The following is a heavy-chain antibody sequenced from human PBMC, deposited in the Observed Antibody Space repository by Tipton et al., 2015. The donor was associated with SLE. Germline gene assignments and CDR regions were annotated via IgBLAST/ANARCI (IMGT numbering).Heavy chain of an antibody. J-gene: IGHJ3*01. CDR2: IKQDGSEK. V-gene: IGHV3-7*01. CDR3: ARRWDALDV. CDR1: GFTFSNYW. Sequence: SLRLSCAGSGFTFSNYWMSWVRQAPGKGLEWVADIKQDGSEKLYVDSVKDRFLISRDNALHSLYLQMNRLRVDDTARYFCARRWDALDVWGQGTSVTVSS.